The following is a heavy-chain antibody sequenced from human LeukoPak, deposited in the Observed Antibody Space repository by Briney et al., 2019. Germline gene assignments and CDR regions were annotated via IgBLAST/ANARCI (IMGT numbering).Heavy chain of an antibody. Sequence: GASVKVSCKASGYTFTTHDINWVRQATGQGLEWIGWIVVGSGNTNYAQKFQERVTITRDMSTSTAYMELSSLRSEDTAVYYCAAVGVATDYFDYWGQGTLVTVSS. CDR3: AAVGVATDYFDY. CDR1: GYTFTTHD. D-gene: IGHD5-12*01. V-gene: IGHV1-58*02. CDR2: IVVGSGNT. J-gene: IGHJ4*02.